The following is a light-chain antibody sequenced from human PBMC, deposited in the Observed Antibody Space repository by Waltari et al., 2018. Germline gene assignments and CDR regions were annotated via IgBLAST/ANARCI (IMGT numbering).Light chain of an antibody. CDR1: QSVSRT. V-gene: IGKV3-20*01. CDR2: DAS. J-gene: IGKJ1*01. Sequence: EIVLMQSPATLSLSPGERATLSCRASQSVSRTLAWYQQKPGQAPRLLIYDASSRATDIPDRFSGSGSGTDFSLTISRLEPEDFAVYYCQKYGTLPATFGQGTKVEIK. CDR3: QKYGTLPAT.